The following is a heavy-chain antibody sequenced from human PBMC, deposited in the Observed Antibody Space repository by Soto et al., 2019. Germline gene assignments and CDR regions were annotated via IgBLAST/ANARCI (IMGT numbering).Heavy chain of an antibody. J-gene: IGHJ6*02. D-gene: IGHD5-18*01. CDR2: IRSKANSYAT. Sequence: GGSLRLSCAASGFTFSGSAMHWVRQASGKGLEWVGRIRSKANSYATAYAASVKGRFTISRDDSKNTAYLQMNSLKTEDTAVYYCTRTVDTPRPYYYGMDVWGQGTTVTVSS. CDR1: GFTFSGSA. CDR3: TRTVDTPRPYYYGMDV. V-gene: IGHV3-73*01.